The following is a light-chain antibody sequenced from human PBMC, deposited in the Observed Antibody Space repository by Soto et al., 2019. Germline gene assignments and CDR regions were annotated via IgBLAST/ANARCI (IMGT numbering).Light chain of an antibody. V-gene: IGKV3-11*01. Sequence: TVLTQSPATLSLSPGPRATLSYRASHNINTYFAWYQRTLGQVPRLLIYDTSNGATGIPARFSGSGSGTDFTLTISGLAPEDFAVYYCQHRSSWPPGFGQGTRLEIK. CDR1: HNINTY. CDR2: DTS. J-gene: IGKJ5*01. CDR3: QHRSSWPPG.